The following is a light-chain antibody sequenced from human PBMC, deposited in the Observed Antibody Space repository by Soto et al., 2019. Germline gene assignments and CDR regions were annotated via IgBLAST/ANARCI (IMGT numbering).Light chain of an antibody. V-gene: IGKV3-11*01. CDR2: DAS. J-gene: IGKJ5*01. Sequence: EIVLTQSPAILSLSPGERATLSCRASQSVSSYLAWYQQKPGQAPRLLIYDASNRATGIPARFSGSGSGTDFTLTISSLEPEDFAVYYCQQRSNWPPGATFGQGTRLEIK. CDR1: QSVSSY. CDR3: QQRSNWPPGAT.